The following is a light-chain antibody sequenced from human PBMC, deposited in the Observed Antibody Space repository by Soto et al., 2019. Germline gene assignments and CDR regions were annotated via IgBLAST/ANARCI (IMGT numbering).Light chain of an antibody. V-gene: IGLV3-1*01. Sequence: SYELTQPPSVSVSPGQTASIPCSGDKLGDKYACWYQQKPGQYPVLVIYQDSKRPSGIPERFSGSNSGNTATLTISGTQAMDEAAYYCQAWDSSTPVFGTGTKLTVL. CDR2: QDS. CDR3: QAWDSSTPV. J-gene: IGLJ1*01. CDR1: KLGDKY.